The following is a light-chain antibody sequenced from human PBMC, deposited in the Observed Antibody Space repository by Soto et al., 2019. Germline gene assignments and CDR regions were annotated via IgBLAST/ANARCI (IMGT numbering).Light chain of an antibody. J-gene: IGLJ3*02. CDR1: SGDVGGYNY. Sequence: QSALTQPASVSESPGQSRTISCTGTSGDVGGYNYVSWYQQQPGKAPKLLIYEVTYRPSGVSDRFSGSKSGDTAYLTVSGLQAEDEADYYCSSYTRNNTWVFGGGTKLTVL. CDR3: SSYTRNNTWV. V-gene: IGLV2-14*01. CDR2: EVT.